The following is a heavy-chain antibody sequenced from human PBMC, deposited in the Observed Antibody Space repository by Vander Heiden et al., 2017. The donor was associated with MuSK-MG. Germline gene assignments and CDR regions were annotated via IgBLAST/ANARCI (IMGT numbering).Heavy chain of an antibody. CDR3: SKGFASGQKYYGLDV. CDR1: GFTFDEYA. V-gene: IGHV3-9*01. Sequence: EVQLVESGGGLVQPGRSLRLSCAASGFTFDEYAMHWVRQGPGKGLEWVSSISWNGGDIDYADSVKGRFTISRDNAKNSLYLQMNSLRAEDTAFYYCSKGFASGQKYYGLDVWGQGSTVTVSS. D-gene: IGHD6-19*01. J-gene: IGHJ6*02. CDR2: ISWNGGDI.